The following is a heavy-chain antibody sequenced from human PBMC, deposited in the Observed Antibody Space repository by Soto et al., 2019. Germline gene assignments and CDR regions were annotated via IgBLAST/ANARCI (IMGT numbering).Heavy chain of an antibody. CDR3: SKGSRSHTQGCFDP. D-gene: IGHD2-15*01. V-gene: IGHV3-23*01. Sequence: EVQLLESGGGLVQPGESLRLSCAASGFTFSSYAMTWVRQAAGKGLQWVSSISGSGDYTYFADSVKGRFTISRDNSKNTLYLLKSSLRVEDAAIYYCSKGSRSHTQGCFDPWGQGTLVTVSS. CDR2: ISGSGDYT. J-gene: IGHJ5*02. CDR1: GFTFSSYA.